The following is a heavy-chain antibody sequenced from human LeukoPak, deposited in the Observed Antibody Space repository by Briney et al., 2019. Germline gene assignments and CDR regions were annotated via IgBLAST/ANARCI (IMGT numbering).Heavy chain of an antibody. CDR1: GGSFSGYY. V-gene: IGHV4-34*01. CDR3: AATMVRGVRLFGY. CDR2: INHSGST. D-gene: IGHD3-10*01. J-gene: IGHJ4*02. Sequence: PETLSLTCAVYGGSFSGYYWSWIRQPPGKGLEWIGEINHSGSTNYNPSLKSRVTISVDTSKNQFSLKLSSVTAADTAVYYCAATMVRGVRLFGYWGQGTLVTVSS.